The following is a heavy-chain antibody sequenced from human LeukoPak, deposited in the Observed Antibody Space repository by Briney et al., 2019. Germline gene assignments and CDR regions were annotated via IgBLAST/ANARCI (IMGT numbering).Heavy chain of an antibody. CDR1: GFTFSSYS. V-gene: IGHV3-21*01. CDR3: ARGRYCSSTSCYSYGMDV. Sequence: GGSLRLSCAASGFTFSSYSMNWVRQAPGKGLEWVSSISSSSSYIYYADSVKGRLTISRDNAKNSLYLQMNSLRAEDTAVYYCARGRYCSSTSCYSYGMDVWGKGTTVTVSS. J-gene: IGHJ6*04. D-gene: IGHD2-2*01. CDR2: ISSSSSYI.